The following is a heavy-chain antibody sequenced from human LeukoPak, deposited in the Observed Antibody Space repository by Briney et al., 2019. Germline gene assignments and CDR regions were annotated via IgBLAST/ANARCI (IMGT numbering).Heavy chain of an antibody. CDR2: ISAYNGNT. CDR1: GYTFTSYG. V-gene: IGHV1-18*01. Sequence: ASVKASCKASGYTFTSYGISWVRQAPGQGLEWMGWISAYNGNTNYAQKLQGRVTMTTDTSTSTAYMELRSLRSGDTAVYYCARDLWQQLRTPNNWFDPWGQGTLVTVSS. J-gene: IGHJ5*02. CDR3: ARDLWQQLRTPNNWFDP. D-gene: IGHD6-13*01.